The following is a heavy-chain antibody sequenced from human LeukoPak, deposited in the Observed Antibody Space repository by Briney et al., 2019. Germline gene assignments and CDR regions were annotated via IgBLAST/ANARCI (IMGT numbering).Heavy chain of an antibody. Sequence: SETLSLTCTVSGGSISSYYWSWIRQPPGTGLEWIGYIYYSGSTNYNPSLKSRVTISVDTSKNQFSLKLSSVTAADTAVYHCARDLNYYFDYWGQGTLVTVSS. CDR1: GGSISSYY. J-gene: IGHJ4*02. CDR3: ARDLNYYFDY. CDR2: IYYSGST. V-gene: IGHV4-59*01. D-gene: IGHD1-1*01.